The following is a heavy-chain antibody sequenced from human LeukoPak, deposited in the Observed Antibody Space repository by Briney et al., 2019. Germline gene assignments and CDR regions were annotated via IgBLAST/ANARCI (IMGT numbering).Heavy chain of an antibody. CDR3: VRGSKIRGVIPEGEFDY. V-gene: IGHV3-30*03. CDR2: ISYDGKKN. J-gene: IGHJ4*02. D-gene: IGHD3-10*01. CDR1: GFTFSHFA. Sequence: PGGSLRLSCAASGFTFSHFAMHWVRQAPGKGLEWVVVISYDGKKNYYADSVKGRFTLTRDDSANTLSLQMNSLRAEDTAVYYCVRGSKIRGVIPEGEFDYWGQGTLVTVSS.